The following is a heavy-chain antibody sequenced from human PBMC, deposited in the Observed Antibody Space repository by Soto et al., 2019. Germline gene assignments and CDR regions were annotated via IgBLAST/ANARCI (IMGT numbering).Heavy chain of an antibody. CDR1: GYTFTSYG. CDR3: ARGMYGYGYACDI. Sequence: ASVKVSCKASGYTFTSYGISWVRQAPGQGLEWMGWISAYNGNTNYAQKLQGRVTMTADTSTSAAYMELRSRRSDDTAVYCGARGMYGYGYACDIWGQGTMVTVSS. J-gene: IGHJ3*02. V-gene: IGHV1-18*01. D-gene: IGHD5-18*01. CDR2: ISAYNGNT.